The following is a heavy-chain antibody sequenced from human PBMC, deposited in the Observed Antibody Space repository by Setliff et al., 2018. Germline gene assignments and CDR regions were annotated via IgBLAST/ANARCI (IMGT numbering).Heavy chain of an antibody. V-gene: IGHV1-46*01. Sequence: ASVKVSCKASGYTFTSHYMHWVRQAPGLGLEWMGTINPSSGRTSYAQKFQGRVTMTRDTSPSTVYMELRSLRSDDTAVYYCARDYYDSSGPPAVGMDVWGQGTTVTVSS. CDR3: ARDYYDSSGPPAVGMDV. CDR2: INPSSGRT. CDR1: GYTFTSHY. D-gene: IGHD3-22*01. J-gene: IGHJ6*02.